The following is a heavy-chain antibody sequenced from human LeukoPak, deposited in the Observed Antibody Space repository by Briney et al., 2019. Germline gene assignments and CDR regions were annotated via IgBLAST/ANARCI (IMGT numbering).Heavy chain of an antibody. CDR1: GYTFTSYG. J-gene: IGHJ1*01. Sequence: ASVKVSCKASGYTFTSYGISWVRQAPGQGLEWMGVINPSGGSTNYAQNLQGRVTMTSDMSTSTVYMELSSLRFEDTAVFYCARRGNEAVADAEYFQHWGQGTLVTVSS. CDR2: INPSGGST. D-gene: IGHD6-19*01. V-gene: IGHV1-46*01. CDR3: ARRGNEAVADAEYFQH.